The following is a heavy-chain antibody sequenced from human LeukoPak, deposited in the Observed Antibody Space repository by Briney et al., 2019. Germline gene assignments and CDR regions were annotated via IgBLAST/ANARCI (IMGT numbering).Heavy chain of an antibody. Sequence: SETLSLTCTVSGGSISSYYWSWIRQPPGKGLEWFGYIYYSGSTNYNPSLKSRVTISVDTSKNQFSLKLSSVTAADTAVYYCARTRHSGSYYDHYYYYGMDVWGQGTTVTVSS. CDR3: ARTRHSGSYYDHYYYYGMDV. D-gene: IGHD1-26*01. V-gene: IGHV4-59*01. CDR2: IYYSGST. CDR1: GGSISSYY. J-gene: IGHJ6*02.